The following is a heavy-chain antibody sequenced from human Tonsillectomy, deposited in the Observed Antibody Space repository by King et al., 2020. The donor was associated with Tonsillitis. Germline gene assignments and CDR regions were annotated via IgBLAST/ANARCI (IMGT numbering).Heavy chain of an antibody. CDR1: GYNFTNYW. D-gene: IGHD3-22*01. Sequence: VQLVESGAEVKKPGESLKISCKGSGYNFTNYWIGWVRQMPGKGLEWMDIIYPSDSETRYSPSFQGQVTISADKSISTAYLQGRSLKASDTAMYYCATRGGYYDREFWGQGTLVTVSS. CDR2: IYPSDSET. V-gene: IGHV5-51*03. CDR3: ATRGGYYDREF. J-gene: IGHJ4*02.